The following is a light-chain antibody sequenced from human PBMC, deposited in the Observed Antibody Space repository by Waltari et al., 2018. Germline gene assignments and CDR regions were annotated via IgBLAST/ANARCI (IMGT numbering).Light chain of an antibody. CDR2: EVT. CDR1: SSAVASYTR. J-gene: IGLJ2*01. CDR3: SSYTIRSTWV. Sequence: QSALTQPPSVSGSPGQSVPISCTRTSSAVASYTRVSWYQQPPGTAPKLMSYEVTNRPSGVSDRFSGSKSGNTASLTISGLQADDEADYYCSSYTIRSTWVFGGGTRVTVL. V-gene: IGLV2-18*02.